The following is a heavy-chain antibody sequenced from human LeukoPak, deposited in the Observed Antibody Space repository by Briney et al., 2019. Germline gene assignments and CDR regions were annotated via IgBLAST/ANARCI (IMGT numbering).Heavy chain of an antibody. V-gene: IGHV1-18*01. D-gene: IGHD6-19*01. CDR3: ARDRRSIAVAGTVVH. J-gene: IGHJ4*02. CDR1: GYIFTSYG. CDR2: ISAYNGNT. Sequence: ASVKVSCKTSGYIFTSYGISWVRQAPGQGLEWMGWISAYNGNTNYAQKLQGRVAMTTDTSTSTAYMELRSLRSDDTAVYYCARDRRSIAVAGTVVHWGQGTLVTVSS.